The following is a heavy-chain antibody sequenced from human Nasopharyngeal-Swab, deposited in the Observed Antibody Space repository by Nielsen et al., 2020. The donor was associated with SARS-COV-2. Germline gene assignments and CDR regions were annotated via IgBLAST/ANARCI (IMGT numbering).Heavy chain of an antibody. Sequence: SETLSLTCTVSGGSISSYYWSWIRQPPGKGLEWIGYIYYSGSTNYNPSLKSRVTISVDTSKNQFSLKLSSVTAADTAVYYRARVWITMVRGVIIETDESKYYFDYWGQGTLVTVSS. V-gene: IGHV4-59*01. CDR2: IYYSGST. CDR1: GGSISSYY. D-gene: IGHD3-10*01. CDR3: ARVWITMVRGVIIETDESKYYFDY. J-gene: IGHJ4*02.